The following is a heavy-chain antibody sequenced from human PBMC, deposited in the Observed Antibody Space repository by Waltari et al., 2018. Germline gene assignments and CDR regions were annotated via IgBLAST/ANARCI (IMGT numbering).Heavy chain of an antibody. CDR3: AREDPSRGSAFDI. D-gene: IGHD3-10*01. Sequence: QVQLVQSGAEVKKPGASVKVSCKASGYTFTSYDMHWVRQAPGQGLEWMGIINPSGGSTSYAQKFQGRVTMTRDTSTSTVYMELSSLRSEDTAVYYCAREDPSRGSAFDIWGQGTMVTVSS. J-gene: IGHJ3*02. CDR1: GYTFTSYD. CDR2: INPSGGST. V-gene: IGHV1-46*01.